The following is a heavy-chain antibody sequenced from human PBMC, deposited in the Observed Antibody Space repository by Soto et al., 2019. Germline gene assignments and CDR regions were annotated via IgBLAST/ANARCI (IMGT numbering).Heavy chain of an antibody. J-gene: IGHJ4*02. Sequence: KTSETLSLTCTVSGGSISSYYWSWIRQPPGKGLEWIGYIYYSGSTNYNPSLKSRVTISVDTSKNQFSLKLSSVTAADTAVYYCARGKGDYILNFDYWGQGTLVTVSS. CDR2: IYYSGST. V-gene: IGHV4-59*12. D-gene: IGHD4-17*01. CDR3: ARGKGDYILNFDY. CDR1: GGSISSYY.